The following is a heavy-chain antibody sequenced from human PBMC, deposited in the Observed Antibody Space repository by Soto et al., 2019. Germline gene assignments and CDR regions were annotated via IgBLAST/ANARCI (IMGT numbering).Heavy chain of an antibody. V-gene: IGHV4-34*01. Sequence: PSETLSLTCAVSGVSFNDFYWTWIRQPPGKGLEWIGKIDHSGSTNYNPSLESRVTISVDTSKNQFSLNLNSVTAADTAVYYCHGAGHSWRASTLDLWGRGTLVTVSS. D-gene: IGHD2-15*01. CDR3: HGAGHSWRASTLDL. CDR1: GVSFNDFY. J-gene: IGHJ2*01. CDR2: IDHSGST.